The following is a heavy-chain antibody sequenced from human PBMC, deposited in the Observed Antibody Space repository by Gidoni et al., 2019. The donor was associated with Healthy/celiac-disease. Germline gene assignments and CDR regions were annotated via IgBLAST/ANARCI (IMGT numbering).Heavy chain of an antibody. CDR3: AKGVRAWVGDDY. CDR2: ISGSGGST. V-gene: IGHV3-23*01. D-gene: IGHD1-26*01. CDR1: GFPFSSYD. J-gene: IGHJ4*02. Sequence: EVQLLESGGGLVQPGGSLRLSCAASGFPFSSYDMSWVRQAPGKGLGWFSAISGSGGSTYYADSVKGRFTISRDNSKNTLYLQMNSLRAEDTAVYYCAKGVRAWVGDDYWGQGTLVTVSS.